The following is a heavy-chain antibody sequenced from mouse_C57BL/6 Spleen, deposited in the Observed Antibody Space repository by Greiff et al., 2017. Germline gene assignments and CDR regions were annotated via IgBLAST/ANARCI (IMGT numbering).Heavy chain of an antibody. CDR2: IYPGSGST. CDR1: GYTFTSYW. J-gene: IGHJ1*03. V-gene: IGHV1-55*01. D-gene: IGHD2-1*01. CDR3: ARRGYGNYVWYFDV. Sequence: QVQLQQPGAELVKPGASVKMSCKASGYTFTSYWITWVKQRPGQGLEWIGDIYPGSGSTNHNEKFKSKATLTVDTSSSTAYMQLSSLTSEDSAVYYCARRGYGNYVWYFDVWGTGTTVTVSS.